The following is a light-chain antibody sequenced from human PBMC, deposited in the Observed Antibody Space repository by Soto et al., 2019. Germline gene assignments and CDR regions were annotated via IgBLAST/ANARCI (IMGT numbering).Light chain of an antibody. J-gene: IGKJ1*01. V-gene: IGKV2-30*01. Sequence: DVVMTQSPLSLPVSLGQPASIACKSSRVLLYGDGHTYLNWFQLRPGQSPRRLIYKVSDRDSGVPDRFSGSGSGTDFTLKISRVEADDVGLYYCMQATHWPPTFGQGTKVDVK. CDR1: RVLLYGDGHTY. CDR2: KVS. CDR3: MQATHWPPT.